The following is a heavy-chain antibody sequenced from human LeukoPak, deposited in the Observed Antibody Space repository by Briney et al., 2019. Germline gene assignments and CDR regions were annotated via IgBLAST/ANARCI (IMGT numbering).Heavy chain of an antibody. V-gene: IGHV1-2*02. CDR1: GYTFSSYA. CDR3: ARDRYGDGFAHFDY. CDR2: ITPGGGT. D-gene: IGHD5-24*01. J-gene: IGHJ4*01. Sequence: ASVKLSCKASGYTFSSYAMHWVRQAPGQGLEWMGWITPGGGTNYPQKFQCRVAITWDTSITTTYMDLSRLTSDDTAVYYCARDRYGDGFAHFDYWGHGALVTVSS.